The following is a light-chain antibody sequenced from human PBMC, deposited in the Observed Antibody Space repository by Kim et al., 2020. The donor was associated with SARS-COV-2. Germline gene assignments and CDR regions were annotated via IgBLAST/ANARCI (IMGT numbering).Light chain of an antibody. J-gene: IGKJ2*01. Sequence: PGASATLSCRASESVSHNLAWYQQKPGQAPRLLMYDASNRAAGVPARFSGSGSETDFTLTISSLEPEDFAVYYCQLRYNWPPMFTFGQGTTL. V-gene: IGKV3-11*01. CDR2: DAS. CDR1: ESVSHN. CDR3: QLRYNWPPMFT.